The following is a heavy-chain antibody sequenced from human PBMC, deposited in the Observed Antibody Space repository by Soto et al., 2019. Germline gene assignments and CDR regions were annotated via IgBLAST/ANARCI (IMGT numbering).Heavy chain of an antibody. CDR2: INHSGST. CDR1: GVSISSSIYY. J-gene: IGHJ4*02. D-gene: IGHD2-2*01. Sequence: SETLSLTCTVSGVSISSSIYYWGWIRQPPGKGLEWIGSINHSGSTNYNPSLKSRVTISVDTSKNQFSLKLSSVTAADTAVYYCARGYCSSTSCYYYFDYWGQGTLVTVSS. V-gene: IGHV4-39*07. CDR3: ARGYCSSTSCYYYFDY.